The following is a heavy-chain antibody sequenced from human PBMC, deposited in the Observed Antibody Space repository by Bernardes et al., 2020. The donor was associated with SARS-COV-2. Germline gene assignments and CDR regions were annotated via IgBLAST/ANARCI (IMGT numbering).Heavy chain of an antibody. CDR3: ARSDFFDGSGYYFGH. D-gene: IGHD3-22*01. CDR1: GFTFSTYW. V-gene: IGHV3-74*01. J-gene: IGHJ4*02. Sequence: GGSLRLSCAASGFTFSTYWMHWVRQAPGEGLVWVSRIDTDGRTTTYADSVKGRFTISRDNAKNTLYLRMNSLRAEDTAIYYCARSDFFDGSGYYFGHWGQGTVV. CDR2: IDTDGRTT.